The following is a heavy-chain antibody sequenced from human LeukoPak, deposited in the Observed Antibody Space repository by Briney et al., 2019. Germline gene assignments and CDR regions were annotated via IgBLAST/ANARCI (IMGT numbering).Heavy chain of an antibody. CDR2: IYYSGST. CDR3: ARGANYYGSGSYVLFYYYYYYYMDV. V-gene: IGHV4-39*07. J-gene: IGHJ6*03. D-gene: IGHD3-10*01. Sequence: PSETLSLTCTVSGGSISSSSYYWGWIRQPPGKGLEWIGSIYYSGSTYYNPSLKSRVTISVDTSKNQFSLKLSSVTAADTAVYYCARGANYYGSGSYVLFYYYYYYYMDVWGKGTTVTVSS. CDR1: GGSISSSSYY.